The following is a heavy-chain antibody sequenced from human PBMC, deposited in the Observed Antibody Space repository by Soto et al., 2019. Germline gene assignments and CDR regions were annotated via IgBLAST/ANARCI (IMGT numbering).Heavy chain of an antibody. CDR2: INWNSGTF. Sequence: EAQLVESGGGLVQPGRSLRLYCAASGFTFDNYAMHWVRQGPGKGLEWVVGINWNSGTFDYADSVKGRFTISRDNAKNSLYLKMDSLRPEDTAFYYCARDHDEDFGYDLDYFDFWGRGTLVTVSS. V-gene: IGHV3-9*01. CDR3: ARDHDEDFGYDLDYFDF. CDR1: GFTFDNYA. J-gene: IGHJ4*02. D-gene: IGHD5-12*01.